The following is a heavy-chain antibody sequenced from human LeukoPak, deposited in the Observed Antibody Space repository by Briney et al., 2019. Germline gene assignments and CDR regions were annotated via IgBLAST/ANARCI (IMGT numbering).Heavy chain of an antibody. CDR1: GYTFTSNY. V-gene: IGHV1-2*02. D-gene: IGHD1-1*01. CDR3: ARNFAVTTPFDY. Sequence: GASVKVSCKAFGYTFTSNYMHWVRQAPGQGLEWMGWINPNSGGTNYAQKFQGRVTMTRDTSISTAYMELSRLRSDDTAVYYCARNFAVTTPFDYWGQGTLVTVSS. J-gene: IGHJ4*02. CDR2: INPNSGGT.